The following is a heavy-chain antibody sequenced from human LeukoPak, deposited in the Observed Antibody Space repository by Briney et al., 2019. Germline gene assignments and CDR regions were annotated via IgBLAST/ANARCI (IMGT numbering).Heavy chain of an antibody. J-gene: IGHJ6*03. D-gene: IGHD3-10*01. CDR1: GGTFSNYA. V-gene: IGHV1-69*06. CDR3: ARGAKIMVRGVTYYMDV. Sequence: GASVKVSCKASGGTFSNYAISWVRQAPGQGLEWMGGIIPIFGTANYAQKFRGRVTITADKSTRTAYMELSSLRSEDTAVYYCARGAKIMVRGVTYYMDVWGKGTTVTVSS. CDR2: IIPIFGTA.